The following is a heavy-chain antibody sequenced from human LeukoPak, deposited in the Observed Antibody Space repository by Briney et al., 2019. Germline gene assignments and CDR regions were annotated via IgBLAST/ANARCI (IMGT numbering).Heavy chain of an antibody. V-gene: IGHV1-2*02. CDR1: GYTFSAYY. CDR2: INPNSGGT. Sequence: ASVKVSCKPSGYTFSAYYIHWVRQASGQGLEWMGWINPNSGGTNYAQEFQGRGTMTRDTSISTAYMELSRLRSDDTAVYYCARGVYGSSEYFQHWGQGTLVTVSS. CDR3: ARGVYGSSEYFQH. D-gene: IGHD6-6*01. J-gene: IGHJ1*01.